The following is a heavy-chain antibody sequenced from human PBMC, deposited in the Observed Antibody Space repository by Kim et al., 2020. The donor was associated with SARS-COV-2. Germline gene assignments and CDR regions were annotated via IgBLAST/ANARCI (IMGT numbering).Heavy chain of an antibody. J-gene: IGHJ4*02. V-gene: IGHV1-24*01. D-gene: IGHD3-22*01. Sequence: FQGRVTMTEDTSTDTAYMELSSLRSEDTAVYYCATGAGYYDSSGYTHFDYWGQGTLVTVSS. CDR3: ATGAGYYDSSGYTHFDY.